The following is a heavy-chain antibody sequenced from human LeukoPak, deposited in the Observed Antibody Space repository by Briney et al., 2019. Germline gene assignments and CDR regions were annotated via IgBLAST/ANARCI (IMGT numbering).Heavy chain of an antibody. V-gene: IGHV4-34*01. CDR3: ARGESGGSYSRKLDY. Sequence: SGTLSLTCAVYGGSFSGYYWSWIRQPPGKGLEWIGEINHSGSTNYNPSLKSRVTISVDTSKNQFSLKLSSETAADTAVYYCARGESGGSYSRKLDYWGQGTLVTVSS. CDR1: GGSFSGYY. J-gene: IGHJ4*02. CDR2: INHSGST. D-gene: IGHD1-26*01.